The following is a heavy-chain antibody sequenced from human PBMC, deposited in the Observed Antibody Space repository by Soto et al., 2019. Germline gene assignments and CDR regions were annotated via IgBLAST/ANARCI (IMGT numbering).Heavy chain of an antibody. J-gene: IGHJ4*02. CDR3: ARGSDSSGYYSIDY. Sequence: QSGGSLRLSCAASGFTFNHYEMNWVRQAPGKGLEWVSYISSSGGTKYYADSVKGRFTISRDNAKNSLYLQMNSLRAEDTAIYYCARGSDSSGYYSIDYWGQGTLVTVSS. CDR2: ISSSGGTK. V-gene: IGHV3-48*03. D-gene: IGHD3-22*01. CDR1: GFTFNHYE.